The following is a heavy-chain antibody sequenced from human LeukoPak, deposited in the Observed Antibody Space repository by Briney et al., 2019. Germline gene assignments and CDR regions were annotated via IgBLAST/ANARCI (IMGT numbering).Heavy chain of an antibody. CDR2: ISSSSSAI. Sequence: GGSLRLSCAASGFTFSNYSMNWVRQAPGKGLEWVSYISSSSSAIYYAGSVKGRFTISRDNAKNSLYLQMNSLRAEDTAVYYCARVSLLEWSFWYFDLWGRGTLVTVSS. D-gene: IGHD3-3*01. CDR3: ARVSLLEWSFWYFDL. V-gene: IGHV3-48*01. J-gene: IGHJ2*01. CDR1: GFTFSNYS.